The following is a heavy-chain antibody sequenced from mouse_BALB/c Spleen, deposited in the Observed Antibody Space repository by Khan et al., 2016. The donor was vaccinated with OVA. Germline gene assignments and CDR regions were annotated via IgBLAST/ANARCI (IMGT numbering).Heavy chain of an antibody. Sequence: QVQLKQSGPELKRPGESVKISCKASGYTFTNYGMNWVKQTPGKGLKWMGWINTCTAETKYADDFKGRFDFSLDTSTSTAYLPINNLTYEDTATYFCAREDGYGDGMDYWGQGTLVTVSA. CDR1: GYTFTNYG. CDR2: INTCTAET. V-gene: IGHV9-3-1*01. CDR3: AREDGYGDGMDY. D-gene: IGHD1-2*01. J-gene: IGHJ3*01.